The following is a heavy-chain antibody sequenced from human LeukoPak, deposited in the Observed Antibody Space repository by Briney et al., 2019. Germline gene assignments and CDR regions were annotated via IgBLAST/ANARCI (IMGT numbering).Heavy chain of an antibody. J-gene: IGHJ5*02. CDR2: IYYSGIT. D-gene: IGHD3-10*01. Sequence: PSETLSLTCTVSGGSISTYYWSWIRQPPGKGLEWFGYIYYSGITNYNPSLKSRVTISVDTSKNQFSLKLSSVTAADTAVYYCARITMVRGVITWGQGTLVTVSS. CDR1: GGSISTYY. CDR3: ARITMVRGVIT. V-gene: IGHV4-59*12.